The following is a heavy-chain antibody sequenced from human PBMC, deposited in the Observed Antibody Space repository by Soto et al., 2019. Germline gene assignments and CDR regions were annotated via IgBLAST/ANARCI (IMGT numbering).Heavy chain of an antibody. CDR3: ARHAQLGYCSSTSCFAHYYYYMDV. V-gene: IGHV4-59*08. J-gene: IGHJ6*03. CDR1: GGSISSYY. Sequence: PSETLSLTCTVSGGSISSYYWSWIRQPPGKGLEWIGYIYYSGSTNYNPSLKSRVTISVDTSKNQFSLKLSSVTAADTAVYYCARHAQLGYCSSTSCFAHYYYYMDVWRKGTTVTVSS. D-gene: IGHD2-2*01. CDR2: IYYSGST.